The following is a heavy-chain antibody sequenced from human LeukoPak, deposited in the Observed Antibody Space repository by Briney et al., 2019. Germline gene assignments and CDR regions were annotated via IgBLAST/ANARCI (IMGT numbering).Heavy chain of an antibody. J-gene: IGHJ6*03. Sequence: ASVNVSCKASGGTFSSYAISWVRQAPGQGLEWMGGIIPIFGTANYAQKFQGRVTITADESTSTAYMELSGLRSEDTAVYYCASSTITNETPYYYYMDVWGKGTTVTVSS. CDR3: ASSTITNETPYYYYMDV. CDR1: GGTFSSYA. D-gene: IGHD5/OR15-5a*01. CDR2: IIPIFGTA. V-gene: IGHV1-69*01.